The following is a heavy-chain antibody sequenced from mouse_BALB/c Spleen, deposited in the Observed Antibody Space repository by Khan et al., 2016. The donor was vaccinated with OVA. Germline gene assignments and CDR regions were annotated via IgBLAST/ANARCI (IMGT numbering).Heavy chain of an antibody. CDR2: INTYTGEP. CDR1: GYTFTNSG. CDR3: ARPPYFSYVLVY. J-gene: IGHJ4*01. Sequence: QIQLVQSGPELKKPGETVKISCKASGYTFTNSGMNWVKQAPGKGLKWMGWINTYTGEPTYADDFKGRFAFSSETSASTAYLQINNLKSEDTATYFCARPPYFSYVLVYWGQGTSVTVSS. D-gene: IGHD2-10*01. V-gene: IGHV9-3-1*01.